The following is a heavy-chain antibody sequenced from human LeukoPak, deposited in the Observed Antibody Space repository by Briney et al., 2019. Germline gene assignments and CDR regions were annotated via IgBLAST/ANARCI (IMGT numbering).Heavy chain of an antibody. CDR1: GFTFNTYS. Sequence: GGSLRLSCAASGFTFNTYSLNWVRQAPGKGLEGVSYISSSADFIYYADSVKGRFTISRDNAKNSLYLQMDSLRVEDTAVYYCARGKGSGGAFDYWGQGTLVTVSS. CDR2: ISSSADFI. D-gene: IGHD2-15*01. J-gene: IGHJ4*02. CDR3: ARGKGSGGAFDY. V-gene: IGHV3-48*01.